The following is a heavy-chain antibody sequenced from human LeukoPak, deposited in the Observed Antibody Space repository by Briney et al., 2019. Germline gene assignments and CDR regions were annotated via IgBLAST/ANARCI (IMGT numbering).Heavy chain of an antibody. J-gene: IGHJ4*02. CDR2: ISYDGSNK. Sequence: GRSLRLSCAASGFTFSSYGMHWVRQAPGKGLEWVAVISYDGSNKYYADSVKGRFTISRDNSKNTLYLQMNSLRAEDTAVYYCARDGSFDWLFSYWGQGTLVTVSS. V-gene: IGHV3-30*03. CDR1: GFTFSSYG. D-gene: IGHD3-9*01. CDR3: ARDGSFDWLFSY.